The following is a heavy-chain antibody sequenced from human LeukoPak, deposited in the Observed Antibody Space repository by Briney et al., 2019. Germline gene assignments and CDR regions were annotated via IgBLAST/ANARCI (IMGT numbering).Heavy chain of an antibody. J-gene: IGHJ4*02. Sequence: GGSLRLSCVGSGFSFSYYVMRWVRQAPGKELEWVSSIMESGDITYYADSVKGRLTISRDNSKNTLYLQMNSLIAEDTALYYCARGRENGAYVSRVLDYWGQGILVTVSS. CDR2: IMESGDIT. CDR3: ARGRENGAYVSRVLDY. D-gene: IGHD2-8*01. CDR1: GFSFSYYV. V-gene: IGHV3-23*01.